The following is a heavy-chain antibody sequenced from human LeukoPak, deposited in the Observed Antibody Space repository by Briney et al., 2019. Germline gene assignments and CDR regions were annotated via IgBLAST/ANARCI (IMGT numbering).Heavy chain of an antibody. D-gene: IGHD1-26*01. J-gene: IGHJ6*02. CDR2: IYYSGST. Sequence: SETLSLTCTASGGSISSYYWSWIRQPPGKGLEWIGYIYYSGSTNYNPSLKSRVTISVDTSKNHFSLKLSSVTAADTAVYYCARVGATRNYYYYGMDVWGQGTTVTVSS. CDR3: ARVGATRNYYYYGMDV. CDR1: GGSISSYY. V-gene: IGHV4-59*08.